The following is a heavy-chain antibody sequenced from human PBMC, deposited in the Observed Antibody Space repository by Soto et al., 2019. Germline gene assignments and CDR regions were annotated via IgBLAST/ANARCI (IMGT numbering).Heavy chain of an antibody. Sequence: PGGSLRLSCAASGFTFSSYAMSWVRQAPGKGLEWVSGTSGSGGSTYYADSVKGRFTISRDNSKNTLYLQMNSLRAEDTAVYYCAKDRGYGSESYYYFDHWGQGTLVTVSS. V-gene: IGHV3-23*01. J-gene: IGHJ4*02. CDR1: GFTFSSYA. CDR3: AKDRGYGSESYYYFDH. CDR2: TSGSGGST. D-gene: IGHD3-10*01.